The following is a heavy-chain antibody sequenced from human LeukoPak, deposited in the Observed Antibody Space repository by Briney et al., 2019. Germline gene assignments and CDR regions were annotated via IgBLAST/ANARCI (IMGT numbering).Heavy chain of an antibody. CDR3: AKDKDPWKSTSISDFDY. D-gene: IGHD1-1*01. J-gene: IGHJ4*02. V-gene: IGHV3-30*02. CDR1: GFSFGNYG. CDR2: IPYDASNK. Sequence: GGSLRLSCATSGFSFGNYGMHWVRQAPGKGLEWVTFIPYDASNKYYADSVKGRFTISRDNSKNTLYLQMSSLRAEDTAVYFCAKDKDPWKSTSISDFDYWGQGTLVTVSS.